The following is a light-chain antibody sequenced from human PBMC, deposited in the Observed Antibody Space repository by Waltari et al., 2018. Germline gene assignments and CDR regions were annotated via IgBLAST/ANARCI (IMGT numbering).Light chain of an antibody. CDR3: CSYTSIGPVL. Sequence: QSALTQPASVSGSPGQSIAISCIGTSSDVGANNFLSWYQQHPGRAPKLMIHEVTKRPSEVSTRFSGSKSGNTASLTISGLQAEDEADYYCCSYTSIGPVLIGGGTKVTVL. CDR2: EVT. J-gene: IGLJ2*01. V-gene: IGLV2-23*02. CDR1: SSDVGANNF.